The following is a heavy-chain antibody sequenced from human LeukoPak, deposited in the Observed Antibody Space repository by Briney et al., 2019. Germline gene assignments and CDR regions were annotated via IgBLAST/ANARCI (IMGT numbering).Heavy chain of an antibody. CDR3: AKDAPTGYYDILTGYYKDGMDV. CDR2: ISGSGGST. Sequence: PGGSLRLSCAASGFTFSSYATSWVRQAPGKGLEWVSAISGSGGSTYYADSVKGRFTISRDNSKNTLYLQMNSLRAEDTAVYYCAKDAPTGYYDILTGYYKDGMDVWGQGTTVTVSS. D-gene: IGHD3-9*01. V-gene: IGHV3-23*01. CDR1: GFTFSSYA. J-gene: IGHJ6*02.